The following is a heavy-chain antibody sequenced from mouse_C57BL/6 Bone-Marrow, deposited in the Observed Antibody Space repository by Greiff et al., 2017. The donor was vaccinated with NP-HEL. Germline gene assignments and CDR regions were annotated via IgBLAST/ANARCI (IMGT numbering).Heavy chain of an antibody. J-gene: IGHJ1*03. CDR1: GFTFSDFY. CDR3: ARDAGTNSYWYFDV. D-gene: IGHD4-1*01. CDR2: SRNKANDYTT. V-gene: IGHV7-1*01. Sequence: EVKLVESGGGLVQSGRSLRLSCATSGFTFSDFYMEWVRQAPGKGLEWIAASRNKANDYTTEYSASVKGRFIVSRDTSQSILYLQMNALRAEDTAIYYCARDAGTNSYWYFDVWGTGTTVTVSS.